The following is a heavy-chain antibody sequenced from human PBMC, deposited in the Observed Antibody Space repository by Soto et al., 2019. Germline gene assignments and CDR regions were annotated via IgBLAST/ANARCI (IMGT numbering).Heavy chain of an antibody. CDR1: GDSVSSNSAA. Sequence: SQTLSLTCAISGDSVSSNSAAWNWIRQSPSRGLEWLGRTYYRSKWYNDYAVSVKSRNTINPDTSKNQFSLQLNSVTPEDTAVYFCARTLSSSAENWFDPWGQGTLVTVSS. J-gene: IGHJ5*02. D-gene: IGHD6-6*01. CDR3: ARTLSSSAENWFDP. V-gene: IGHV6-1*01. CDR2: TYYRSKWYN.